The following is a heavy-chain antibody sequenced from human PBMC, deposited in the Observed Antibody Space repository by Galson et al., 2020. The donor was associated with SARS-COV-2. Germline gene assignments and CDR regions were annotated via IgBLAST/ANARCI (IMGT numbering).Heavy chain of an antibody. V-gene: IGHV3-74*01. D-gene: IGHD5-18*01. CDR3: ARGGYIYGRYATVDYTLDV. CDR1: EFTFSSYW. J-gene: IGHJ6*02. CDR2: VNSDGTT. Sequence: QAGGSLRLSCVASEFTFSSYWMHWVRQAPGKGLVWVSRVNSDGTTNYADSVKGRFTISSDNAKNTLYLEMNSLRVDDTAVYYCARGGYIYGRYATVDYTLDVWGQGTAVTVSS.